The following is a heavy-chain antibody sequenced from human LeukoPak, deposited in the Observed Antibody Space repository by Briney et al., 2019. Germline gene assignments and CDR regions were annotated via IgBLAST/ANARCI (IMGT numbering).Heavy chain of an antibody. CDR2: IYYSGDT. J-gene: IGHJ3*02. V-gene: IGHV4-59*01. D-gene: IGHD5-24*01. CDR3: ARKDGDI. Sequence: PSETLSLTCSISGDSISTYYWSWIRQTPGKGLEWIGYIYYSGDTNYNPSLKSRVTISVDTSKNQFSLKLISVTAADTAVYYCARKDGDIWGQGTMVTVSS. CDR1: GDSISTYY.